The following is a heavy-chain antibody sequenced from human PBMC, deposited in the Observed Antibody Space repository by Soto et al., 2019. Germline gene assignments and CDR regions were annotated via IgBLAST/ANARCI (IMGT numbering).Heavy chain of an antibody. V-gene: IGHV3-33*01. CDR2: IWYDGSNK. J-gene: IGHJ6*02. CDR3: ARDPMVRGAYYYYGMDV. CDR1: GFTFSSYG. Sequence: QVQLVESGGGVVQPGRSLRLSCAASGFTFSSYGMHWVRQVPGKGLEWVAVIWYDGSNKYYADSVKGRFTISRDNSKNTLDLQMNSLRAEDTAVYYCARDPMVRGAYYYYGMDVWGQGTTVTVSS. D-gene: IGHD3-10*01.